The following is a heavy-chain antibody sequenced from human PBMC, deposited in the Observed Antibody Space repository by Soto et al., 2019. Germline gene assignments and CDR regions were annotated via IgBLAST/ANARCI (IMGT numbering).Heavy chain of an antibody. D-gene: IGHD3-22*01. Sequence: GSLRLSCAASGFTFSSYGMHWVRQAPGKGLEWVAVIWYDGSNKYYADSVKGRFTISRDNSKNTLYLQMNSLRAEDTAVYYCARDGIAVSGYDYWGQGTLVTVS. J-gene: IGHJ4*02. V-gene: IGHV3-33*01. CDR1: GFTFSSYG. CDR3: ARDGIAVSGYDY. CDR2: IWYDGSNK.